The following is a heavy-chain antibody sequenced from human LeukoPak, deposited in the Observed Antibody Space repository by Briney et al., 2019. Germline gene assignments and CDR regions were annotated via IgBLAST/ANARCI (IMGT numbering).Heavy chain of an antibody. D-gene: IGHD6-6*01. CDR3: ARGRPEEGFDY. CDR1: GYTFTSYD. J-gene: IGHJ4*02. V-gene: IGHV1-8*01. Sequence: ASVTVSCKASGYTFTSYDINWVRQAPGQGLEWMGWMNPNSGNTGHAQKFQGKVTMTRNTSISTAYMELSSLRSEDTAVYYCARGRPEEGFDYWGQGTLVTVSS. CDR2: MNPNSGNT.